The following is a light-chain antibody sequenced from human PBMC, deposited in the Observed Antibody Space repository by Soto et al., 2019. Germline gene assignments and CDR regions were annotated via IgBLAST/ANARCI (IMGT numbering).Light chain of an antibody. CDR3: QQYINWPPYT. CDR1: QSVSSN. J-gene: IGKJ2*01. V-gene: IGKV3-15*01. CDR2: GAS. Sequence: EIVMTQSPATLSVSPGERATLSCRASQSVSSNLAWYQQKPGQAPRLLIYGASTRATGIPARFSGSGSGTEFTLPISSLQAEDFAAFYCQQYINWPPYTFGQGTKLEIK.